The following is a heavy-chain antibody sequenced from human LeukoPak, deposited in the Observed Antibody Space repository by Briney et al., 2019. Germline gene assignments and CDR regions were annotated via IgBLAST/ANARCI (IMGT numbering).Heavy chain of an antibody. CDR1: GGTFSSYA. Sequence: ASVKVSCKASGGTFSSYAISWVRQAPGQGLEWMGGIIPIFGTANYAQKFQGRVTITADESTSTAYMELSSLRSEDTAVYYCATKRVRDDYMPYYYGMDVWGQGTTVTVSS. J-gene: IGHJ6*02. CDR2: IIPIFGTA. CDR3: ATKRVRDDYMPYYYGMDV. D-gene: IGHD5-24*01. V-gene: IGHV1-69*13.